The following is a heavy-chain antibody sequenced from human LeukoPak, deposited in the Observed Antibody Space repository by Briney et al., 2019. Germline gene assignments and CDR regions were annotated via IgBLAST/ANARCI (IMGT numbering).Heavy chain of an antibody. CDR3: AREVEGIPYYYYYMDV. CDR2: IKQDGSEK. Sequence: GGSLRLSCAASGFTFSSYWMSWVRQAPGKGLEWVANIKQDGSEKYYVDSVKGRFTISRDNAKNSLYLQMNSLRAEDTAVYYCAREVEGIPYYYYYMDVWGKGTTVTVSS. V-gene: IGHV3-7*01. CDR1: GFTFSSYW. J-gene: IGHJ6*03.